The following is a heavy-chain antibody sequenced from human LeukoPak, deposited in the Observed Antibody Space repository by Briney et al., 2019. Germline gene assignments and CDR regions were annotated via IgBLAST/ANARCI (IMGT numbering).Heavy chain of an antibody. CDR2: ISWNSGSI. Sequence: GGSLRLSCAASGFTFDDYAMHWVRQAPGKGLEWVSGISWNSGSIGYADSVKGRFTISRDNAKNSLYLQMNSLRAEDTALYYCAKDYYGDYGGLDYWGQGTLVTDSS. CDR3: AKDYYGDYGGLDY. CDR1: GFTFDDYA. J-gene: IGHJ4*02. V-gene: IGHV3-9*01. D-gene: IGHD4-17*01.